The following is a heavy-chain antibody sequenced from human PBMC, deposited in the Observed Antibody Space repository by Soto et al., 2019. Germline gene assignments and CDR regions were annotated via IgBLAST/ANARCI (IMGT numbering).Heavy chain of an antibody. J-gene: IGHJ6*02. D-gene: IGHD5-18*01. Sequence: GSLRLSCAASGFTFMSYWIHFVRQSPCKWLVWVSHINGDGISTSYADSVKGRFTISRDNAKDTLYLQMNSLKPEDTAIYYCARDLIHLWSIEYYYYGMDVWGQGTTVTVSS. CDR3: ARDLIHLWSIEYYYYGMDV. CDR2: INGDGIST. CDR1: GFTFMSYW. V-gene: IGHV3-74*01.